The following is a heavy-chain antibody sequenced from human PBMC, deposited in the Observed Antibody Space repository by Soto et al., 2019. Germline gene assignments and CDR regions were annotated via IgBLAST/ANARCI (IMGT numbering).Heavy chain of an antibody. Sequence: SSVKVYCKASGYTFTSYHMHWVRQDPGQGLEWMGIINPSGGSTSYAQKFQGRVTMTRDTSTSTVYMELSSLRSEDTAVYYCARAFMVRGNDYYYGMDVWGQGTTVT. V-gene: IGHV1-46*03. J-gene: IGHJ6*02. D-gene: IGHD3-10*01. CDR3: ARAFMVRGNDYYYGMDV. CDR2: INPSGGST. CDR1: GYTFTSYH.